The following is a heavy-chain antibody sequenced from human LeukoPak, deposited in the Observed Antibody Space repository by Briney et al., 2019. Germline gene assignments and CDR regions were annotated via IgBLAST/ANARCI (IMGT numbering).Heavy chain of an antibody. CDR3: AKDGYSSSWYSDY. CDR1: GFTFSSYS. D-gene: IGHD6-13*01. CDR2: ISSSSSYI. J-gene: IGHJ4*02. V-gene: IGHV3-21*04. Sequence: GGSLRLSCAASGFTFSSYSMNWVRQAPGKGLEWVSSISSSSSYIYYADSVKGRFTISRDNAKNSLYLQMNSLRAEDTAVYYCAKDGYSSSWYSDYWGQGTLVTVSS.